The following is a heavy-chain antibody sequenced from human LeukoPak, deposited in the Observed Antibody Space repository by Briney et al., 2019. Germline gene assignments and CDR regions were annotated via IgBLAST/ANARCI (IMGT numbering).Heavy chain of an antibody. J-gene: IGHJ4*02. V-gene: IGHV3-23*01. Sequence: GGSLRPSFAASGFTFSAYAMSWGRQAPGKGLEWVSAISGSGSASYYADSVKGRLTISRDSSKNTLYRQMNSLRAEDTAVYYCAKRNVGTFDYWGQGTLVTVSS. D-gene: IGHD7-27*01. CDR3: AKRNVGTFDY. CDR2: ISGSGSAS. CDR1: GFTFSAYA.